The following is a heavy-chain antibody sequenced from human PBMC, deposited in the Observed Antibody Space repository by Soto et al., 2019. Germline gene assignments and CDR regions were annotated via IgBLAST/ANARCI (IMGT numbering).Heavy chain of an antibody. D-gene: IGHD2-15*01. Sequence: GGSLRLSCAASGFTVSSNYMSWVRQAPGKGLEWVSVIYSGGSTYYADSVKGRFTISGDNSKNTLYLQMNSLRAEDTAVYYCARVVVAASYYYYYYMDVWGKGTTVTASS. CDR1: GFTVSSNY. CDR2: IYSGGST. CDR3: ARVVVAASYYYYYYMDV. J-gene: IGHJ6*03. V-gene: IGHV3-66*01.